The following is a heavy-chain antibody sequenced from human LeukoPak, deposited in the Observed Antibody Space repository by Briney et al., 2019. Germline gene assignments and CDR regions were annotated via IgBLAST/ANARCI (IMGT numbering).Heavy chain of an antibody. D-gene: IGHD4-17*01. CDR1: GYTFTIYG. V-gene: IGHV1-18*01. CDR3: ARFLVDHGDYEGYYYYGMDA. J-gene: IGHJ6*02. Sequence: ASVKVSCKASGYTFTIYGLSWLRQAPGQGLEWMGWISAYNGNTNYAQKLQGRVTMTTDTSTSTAYMELRRMRSDDTAVYYCARFLVDHGDYEGYYYYGMDAWGQGTTVTVSS. CDR2: ISAYNGNT.